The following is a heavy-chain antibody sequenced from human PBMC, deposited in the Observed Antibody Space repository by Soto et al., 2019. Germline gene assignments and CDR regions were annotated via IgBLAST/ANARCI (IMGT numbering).Heavy chain of an antibody. CDR3: ATEKYYYASGGCGY. J-gene: IGHJ4*02. D-gene: IGHD3-10*01. V-gene: IGHV3-21*01. CDR2: ISGSSSYI. CDR1: GFTFSSYS. Sequence: GGSLRLSCAASGFTFSSYSMNWVRQAPGQGLEWVSSISGSSSYIYYADSVKGRFTISRDNAKNSLYLQMNSLRAEETAVYYCATEKYYYASGGCGYWGQGT.